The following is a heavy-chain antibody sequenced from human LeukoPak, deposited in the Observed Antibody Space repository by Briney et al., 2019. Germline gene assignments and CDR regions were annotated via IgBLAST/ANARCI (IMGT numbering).Heavy chain of an antibody. CDR2: IYYSGST. D-gene: IGHD6-19*01. CDR3: ARDIGEQWLAPFDY. V-gene: IGHV4-30-4*07. CDR1: GGSISSGGYS. J-gene: IGHJ4*02. Sequence: SETLSLTCAVSGGSISSGGYSWSWIRQPPGKGLEWIGYIYYSGSTYYNPSLKSRVTISVDTSKNQFSLKLSSVTAADTAVYYCARDIGEQWLAPFDYWGQGTLVTVSS.